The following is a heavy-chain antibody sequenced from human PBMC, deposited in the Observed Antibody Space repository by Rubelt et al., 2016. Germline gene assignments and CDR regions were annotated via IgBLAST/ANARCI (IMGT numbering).Heavy chain of an antibody. J-gene: IGHJ4*02. CDR1: GFNVNDNY. Sequence: SGFNVNDNYMNWVRQAPGRELEWVSVLYSGGSTYYADSVKGQFTISRDKSKNTLYLQMNSLRAEDTAVYYCAREVKAAYAVDIWGQGTLVTVSS. CDR2: LYSGGST. D-gene: IGHD2-21*01. CDR3: AREVKAAYAVDI. V-gene: IGHV3-53*01.